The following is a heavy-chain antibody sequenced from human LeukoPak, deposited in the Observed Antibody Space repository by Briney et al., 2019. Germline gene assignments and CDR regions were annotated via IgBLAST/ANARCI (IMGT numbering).Heavy chain of an antibody. J-gene: IGHJ4*02. CDR3: ASQVHWAAALDS. Sequence: SETLSPTCNVSSGSMTSYYWSWIRQPPGRGLEWIGYIFHTGTATYNPSLKSRFTMSVDTSQKQFSLKVTSVTAADTAVYYCASQVHWAAALDSWGQGTLVSVSS. V-gene: IGHV4-59*08. CDR2: IFHTGTA. D-gene: IGHD6-13*01. CDR1: SGSMTSYY.